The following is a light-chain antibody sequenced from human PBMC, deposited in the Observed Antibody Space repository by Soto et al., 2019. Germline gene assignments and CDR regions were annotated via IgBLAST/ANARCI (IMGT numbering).Light chain of an antibody. J-gene: IGKJ4*01. CDR1: QRVSGRY. Sequence: DTGGCRTSQRVSGRYLAWYQQKPGQAPRLLIYGASNRATGIPDRFSGSGSGTEFNLVISCLESEYIAVYYCQEHGRSTLSFGVGTKVDIK. CDR3: QEHGRSTLS. CDR2: GAS. V-gene: IGKV3-20*01.